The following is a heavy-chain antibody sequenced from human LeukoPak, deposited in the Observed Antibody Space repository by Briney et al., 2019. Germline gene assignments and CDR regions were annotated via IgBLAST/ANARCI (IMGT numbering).Heavy chain of an antibody. CDR1: GFTISDYW. V-gene: IGHV3-7*01. J-gene: IGHJ5*02. CDR3: VRDGGTDWYDP. Sequence: GGSLRLSCAASGFTISDYWMTWVRQAPGKGLEWVANIKQDASERTYVDSVKGRFTISRDNAKNSIFLQMSSLRVEDMATYYCVRDGGTDWYDPWGQGTLVSVSS. CDR2: IKQDASER. D-gene: IGHD3-16*01.